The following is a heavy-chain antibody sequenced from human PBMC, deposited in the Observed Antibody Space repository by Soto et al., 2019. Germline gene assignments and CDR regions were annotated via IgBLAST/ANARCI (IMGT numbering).Heavy chain of an antibody. CDR1: GGTFSSYA. J-gene: IGHJ6*02. D-gene: IGHD3-9*01. Sequence: SVKVSCKVSGGTFSSYAINWVRQAPGQGLEWMGRIIPVSGTTYYARKFQGRVQITAADEYPSIAYMELSSLTSEDTDLYFCARDPRFRYGHPPPPGMDFWGPGTTST. CDR3: ARDPRFRYGHPPPPGMDF. V-gene: IGHV1-69*13. CDR2: IIPVSGTT.